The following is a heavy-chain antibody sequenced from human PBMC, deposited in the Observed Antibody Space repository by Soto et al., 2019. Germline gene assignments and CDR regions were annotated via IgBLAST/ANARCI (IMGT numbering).Heavy chain of an antibody. J-gene: IGHJ6*02. CDR3: AKDVPAAAGYQNNYYALDV. Sequence: VGSLSLTCTASGFRFSGYAMHWVRQPPGQGLDWVAVISYDGDNKYHSESVKGRFTISRDNSMNVLYLQMTSLKTEDMGVYYCAKDVPAAAGYQNNYYALDVWGQGTTVTVSS. CDR1: GFRFSGYA. CDR2: ISYDGDNK. D-gene: IGHD6-13*01. V-gene: IGHV3-30*18.